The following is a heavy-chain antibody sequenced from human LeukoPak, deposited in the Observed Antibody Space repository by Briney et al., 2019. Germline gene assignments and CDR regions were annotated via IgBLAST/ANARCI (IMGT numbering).Heavy chain of an antibody. V-gene: IGHV3-21*04. J-gene: IGHJ3*02. D-gene: IGHD2-21*01. CDR2: ISTFSGYI. CDR3: ARGTSPGGDDAFDI. CDR1: GFTFGDYP. Sequence: GRSLRLSCITSGFTFGDYPMSWFRQAPGKGLEWVSSISTFSGYIYYADSVKGRFTISRDNAKSSVFLQMHSLRVEDTAIYYCARGTSPGGDDAFDIWGQGTMVAVSS.